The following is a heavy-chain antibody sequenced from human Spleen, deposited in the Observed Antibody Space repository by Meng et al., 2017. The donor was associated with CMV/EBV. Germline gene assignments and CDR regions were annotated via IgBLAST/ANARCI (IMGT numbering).Heavy chain of an antibody. J-gene: IGHJ3*02. D-gene: IGHD7-27*01. Sequence: GGSLRLSCAASGFTFSDHYMDWVRQAPGKGLEWVGRTRNKANSYTTEYAASVKGRFTISRDDSKNSLYLQMNSLRAEDTAVYYCARVLRVERVLGAFDIWGQGTMVTVSS. V-gene: IGHV3-72*01. CDR1: GFTFSDHY. CDR3: ARVLRVERVLGAFDI. CDR2: TRNKANSYTT.